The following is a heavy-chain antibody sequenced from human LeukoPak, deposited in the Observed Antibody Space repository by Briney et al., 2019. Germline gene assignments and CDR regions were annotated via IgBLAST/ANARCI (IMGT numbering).Heavy chain of an antibody. J-gene: IGHJ4*02. CDR3: VRLWDSSGFFGY. CDR2: IQKDGSEK. D-gene: IGHD3-22*01. CDR1: GFTFSNYW. V-gene: IGHV3-7*01. Sequence: GGSLTLSCVASGFTFSNYWMSWVRQAPGKGLEWVANIQKDGSEKHYVASVEGRFTISRDNAENSLFLQLNSLRVDDTAVYYCVRLWDSSGFFGYWGQGALVTASS.